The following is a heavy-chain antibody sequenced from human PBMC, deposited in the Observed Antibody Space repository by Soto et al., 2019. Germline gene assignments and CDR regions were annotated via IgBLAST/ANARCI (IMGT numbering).Heavy chain of an antibody. V-gene: IGHV4-59*08. J-gene: IGHJ4*02. D-gene: IGHD6-25*01. CDR1: GGSISSYY. Sequence: SETLSLTCTVSGGSISSYYWSWIRQPPGKGLEWIGYIYYSGSTNYNPSLKSRVTISVDTSKNQFSLKLSSVTAADTAVYYCARQRGIAAPFDYWGQGTLVTVPS. CDR3: ARQRGIAAPFDY. CDR2: IYYSGST.